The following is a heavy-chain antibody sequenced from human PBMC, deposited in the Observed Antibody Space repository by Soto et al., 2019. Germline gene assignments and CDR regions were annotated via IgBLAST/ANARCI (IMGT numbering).Heavy chain of an antibody. Sequence: VQLVESGGGLVQPGGSLRLSCAASGFTFSSYWMSWVRQAPGKGLEWVANIKQDGSDKYYVDSVKGRFTISRDNAKNSLYLQMNSLAAEGKAIYYCAKVKRLAGQQWGQGTLVTVSS. J-gene: IGHJ1*01. V-gene: IGHV3-7*05. CDR1: GFTFSSYW. CDR2: IKQDGSDK. D-gene: IGHD6-13*01. CDR3: AKVKRLAGQQ.